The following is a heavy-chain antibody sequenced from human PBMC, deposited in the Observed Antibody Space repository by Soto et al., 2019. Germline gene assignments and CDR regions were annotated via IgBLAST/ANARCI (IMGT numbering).Heavy chain of an antibody. V-gene: IGHV3-30*19. CDR2: TSYDGSGK. Sequence: QVQLVESGGGVVQPGTSRRLSCVGSGFTFRSYVIHWVRQAPGKGLEWVALTSYDGSGKYYGDSVRGRFTISRDNSRNTVDLQMDSLRLEDTALYYCARWGTTGGLDVWGQGTLVSVS. J-gene: IGHJ1*01. CDR1: GFTFRSYV. CDR3: ARWGTTGGLDV. D-gene: IGHD3-16*01.